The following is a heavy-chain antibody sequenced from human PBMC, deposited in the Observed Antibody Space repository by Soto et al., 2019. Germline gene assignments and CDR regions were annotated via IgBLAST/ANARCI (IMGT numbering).Heavy chain of an antibody. J-gene: IGHJ6*02. V-gene: IGHV4-59*08. CDR3: VRQGIDYLHGLVDV. CDR1: SGPDRSHN. CDR2: VYYTGDT. Sequence: QVQLQQSGPRLVKPSETLSLTCTVSSGPDRSHNWGWIRQPPGRGLEWIGYVYYTGDTAYNPSLRSRVSISADTYPTDISLTLSSVTAADTAVYYCVRQGIDYLHGLVDVWGQGTTVSVSS. D-gene: IGHD4-17*01.